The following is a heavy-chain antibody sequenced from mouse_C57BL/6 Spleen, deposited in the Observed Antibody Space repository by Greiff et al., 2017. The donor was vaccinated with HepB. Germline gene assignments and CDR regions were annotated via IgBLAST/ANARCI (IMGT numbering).Heavy chain of an antibody. J-gene: IGHJ2*01. Sequence: QVHVKQPGAELVMPGASVKLSCKASGYTFTSYWMHWVKQRPGQGLEWIGEIDPSDSYTNYNQKFKGKSTLTVDKSSSTAYMQLSSLTSEDSAVYYCARRGYDYDYFDYWGQGTTLTVSS. CDR1: GYTFTSYW. D-gene: IGHD2-4*01. CDR3: ARRGYDYDYFDY. V-gene: IGHV1-69*01. CDR2: IDPSDSYT.